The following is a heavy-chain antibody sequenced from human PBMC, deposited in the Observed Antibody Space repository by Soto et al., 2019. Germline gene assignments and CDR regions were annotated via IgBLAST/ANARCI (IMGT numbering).Heavy chain of an antibody. CDR3: ARVASGSYDWFDP. CDR2: INPDGSRT. Sequence: EMQLVESGGDLVQPGGSLRLSCAASKFSFSGYWLHWVRQPPGKGLMWVSRINPDGSRTTYADSVKGRFTISRDNAKNTLFLQMNSLRTEDTAVYYCARVASGSYDWFDPWGQGTLVTFSS. J-gene: IGHJ5*02. CDR1: KFSFSGYW. D-gene: IGHD1-26*01. V-gene: IGHV3-74*01.